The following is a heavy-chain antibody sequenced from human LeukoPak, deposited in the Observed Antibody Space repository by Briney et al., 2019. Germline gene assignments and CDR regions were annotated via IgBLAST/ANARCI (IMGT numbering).Heavy chain of an antibody. D-gene: IGHD3-10*01. CDR2: IYYSGST. Sequence: ASETLSLTCTVSGGSISSSSCYWGWIRQPPGKGLEWIGSIYYSGSTYYNPSLKSRVTISVDTSKNQFSLKLSSVTAADTAVYYCARHGAEGEYYYYYYMDVWGKGTTVTVSS. V-gene: IGHV4-39*01. CDR3: ARHGAEGEYYYYYYMDV. CDR1: GGSISSSSCY. J-gene: IGHJ6*03.